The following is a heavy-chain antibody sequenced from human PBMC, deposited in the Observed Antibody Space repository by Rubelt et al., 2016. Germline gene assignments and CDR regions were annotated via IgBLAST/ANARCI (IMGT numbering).Heavy chain of an antibody. CDR3: ARAKEMATTEVDAFDI. CDR1: GGSISSGGYY. CDR2: FFDSGST. D-gene: IGHD5-24*01. J-gene: IGHJ3*02. V-gene: IGHV4-31*03. Sequence: QVQLQESGPGLEKPSQTLSLTCTVSGGSISSGGYYWSWVRQHPGKGLAWVGCFFDSGSTYYNPSLTSRLSISVATSKNQFSLKLSSVTAADTAVYYCARAKEMATTEVDAFDIWGQGTMVTVSS.